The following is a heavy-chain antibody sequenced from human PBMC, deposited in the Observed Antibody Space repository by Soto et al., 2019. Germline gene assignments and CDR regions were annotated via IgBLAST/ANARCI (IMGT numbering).Heavy chain of an antibody. Sequence: PGGSLRLSCAASVFLFNTYSMNWVRQAPGKGLEWLSYISTSTSTIYYADSVRGRFTISRDNAKNSLYLQMNSLRDDDTAVYYCARLLGGYTSSWYFDSWGQGTLVTVSS. CDR2: ISTSTSTI. CDR1: VFLFNTYS. J-gene: IGHJ4*02. CDR3: ARLLGGYTSSWYFDS. V-gene: IGHV3-48*02. D-gene: IGHD6-13*01.